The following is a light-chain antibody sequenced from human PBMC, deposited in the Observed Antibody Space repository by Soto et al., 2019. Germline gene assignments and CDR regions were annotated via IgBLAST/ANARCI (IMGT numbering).Light chain of an antibody. CDR2: GAS. Sequence: DIVMTQSPGTLSLSPGERATLSCRASQSVSSSYLAWYQQKPGHAPRLLIYGASSWDTGIPDRFSGSGSGTDFTLTISRLQPEDFAVYYCQQYGSSPRTFGQGTKVEIK. CDR3: QQYGSSPRT. V-gene: IGKV3-20*01. CDR1: QSVSSSY. J-gene: IGKJ1*01.